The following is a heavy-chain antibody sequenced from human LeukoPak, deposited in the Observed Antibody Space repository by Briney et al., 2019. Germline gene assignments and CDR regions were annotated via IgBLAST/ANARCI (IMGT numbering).Heavy chain of an antibody. V-gene: IGHV4-39*07. J-gene: IGHJ4*02. D-gene: IGHD4-17*01. CDR3: ARGLTVSHDY. CDR1: GGSISSSSYY. CDR2: IYYSGST. Sequence: PSETLSLTCTVSGGSISSSSYYWGWIRQPPGKGLEWIGSIYYSGSTNYNPSLKSRVTISVDTSKNQFSLKLSSVTAADTAVYYCARGLTVSHDYWGQGTLVTVSS.